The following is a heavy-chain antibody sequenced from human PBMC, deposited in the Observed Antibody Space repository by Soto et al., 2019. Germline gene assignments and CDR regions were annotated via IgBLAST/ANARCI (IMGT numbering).Heavy chain of an antibody. CDR2: IYHRGNT. CDR3: ARRWGEGRVDC. CDR1: GGSISSSNW. V-gene: IGHV4-4*02. J-gene: IGHJ4*02. D-gene: IGHD3-10*01. Sequence: QVKLHESCPGLVKPSENLSLTCAGSGGSISSSNWWSWVRQPPGKGLEWIGEIYHRGNTNYNPSLKSRVTIAVDKSRNQFSLKLSSVTAAETAVYYCARRWGEGRVDCWGQGTLVTVSS.